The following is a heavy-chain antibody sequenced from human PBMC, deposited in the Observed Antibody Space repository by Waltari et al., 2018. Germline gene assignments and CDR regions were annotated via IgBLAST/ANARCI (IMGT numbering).Heavy chain of an antibody. Sequence: EVQLVDSGGGLVQPGGSLGLTCEASGCTFGSNWMSWVRQAPGRGLEWLANIKPDGSQQYYVDSVRGRFSISRDNAKNSLYLQLNSLRAEDTAIYYFARDFNWGWDFWGQGTLVTVSS. CDR1: GCTFGSNW. CDR3: ARDFNWGWDF. V-gene: IGHV3-7*03. CDR2: IKPDGSQQ. D-gene: IGHD7-27*01. J-gene: IGHJ4*02.